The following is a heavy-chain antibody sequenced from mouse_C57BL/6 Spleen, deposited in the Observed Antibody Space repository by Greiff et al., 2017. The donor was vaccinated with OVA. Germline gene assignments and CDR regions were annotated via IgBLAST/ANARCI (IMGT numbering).Heavy chain of an antibody. CDR2: INPGSGGT. CDR3: AREGTGRGYFDV. D-gene: IGHD3-3*01. J-gene: IGHJ1*03. V-gene: IGHV1-54*01. Sequence: NLQQSGAELVRPGTSVKVSCKASGYAFTNYLIEWVKQRPGQGLEWIGVINPGSGGTNYNEKFKGKATLTADKSSSTAYMQLSSLTSEDSAVYFCAREGTGRGYFDVWGTGTTVTVSS. CDR1: GYAFTNYL.